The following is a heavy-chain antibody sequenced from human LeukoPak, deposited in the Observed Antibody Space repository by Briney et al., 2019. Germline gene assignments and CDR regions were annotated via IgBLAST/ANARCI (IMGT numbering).Heavy chain of an antibody. D-gene: IGHD3-10*01. CDR2: IRSKANSYAT. CDR3: TVGVFRRSPDY. V-gene: IGHV3-73*01. J-gene: IGHJ4*02. Sequence: PGGSLRLSCAASGFTFSGSAMHWVRQASGKGLEWVGRIRSKANSYATAYAASVKGRFTISRDDSKNMAYLQMNSLKTEDTAVYYCTVGVFRRSPDYWGQGTLVTVSS. CDR1: GFTFSGSA.